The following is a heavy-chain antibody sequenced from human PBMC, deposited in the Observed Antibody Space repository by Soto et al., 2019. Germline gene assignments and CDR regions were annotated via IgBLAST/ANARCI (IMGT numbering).Heavy chain of an antibody. CDR3: ARGWDHYDSSGLLTWFDP. V-gene: IGHV1-69*13. J-gene: IGHJ5*02. CDR1: GGIFSDYG. D-gene: IGHD3-22*01. Sequence: SVKVSCKASGGIFSDYGINWVRQAPGQGLEWMGGIIPIFGTANYAQKFQGRVTITADESTTTAYMELGSLRSEDTAVYYCARGWDHYDSSGLLTWFDPWGQGTLVTVSS. CDR2: IIPIFGTA.